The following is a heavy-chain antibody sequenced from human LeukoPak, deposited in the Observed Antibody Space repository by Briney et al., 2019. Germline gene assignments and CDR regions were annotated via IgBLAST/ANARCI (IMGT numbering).Heavy chain of an antibody. CDR3: ARASPHDYGDYALDY. D-gene: IGHD4-17*01. Sequence: ASVKVSCKASGYTFTSYGISWVRQAPGQGLEWMGWISAYSGDTNYAQKFQGRATMTTDTSTSTAYMELRSLSSDDTAVYYCARASPHDYGDYALDYWGQGTLVTVSS. CDR1: GYTFTSYG. CDR2: ISAYSGDT. V-gene: IGHV1-18*01. J-gene: IGHJ4*02.